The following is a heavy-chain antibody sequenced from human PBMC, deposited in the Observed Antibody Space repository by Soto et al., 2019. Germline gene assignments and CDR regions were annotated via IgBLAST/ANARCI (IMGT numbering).Heavy chain of an antibody. D-gene: IGHD1-1*01. CDR3: AANDGFI. J-gene: IGHJ4*02. CDR2: ISYDGSNK. Sequence: ESGGGVVQPGRSLRLSCAASGFTFSSYGMHWVRQAPGKGLEWVAVISYDGSNKYYADSVKGRFTISRDNSKNTLYLQMNSLRAEDTAVYYCAANDGFIWGQGTLVTVSS. CDR1: GFTFSSYG. V-gene: IGHV3-30*03.